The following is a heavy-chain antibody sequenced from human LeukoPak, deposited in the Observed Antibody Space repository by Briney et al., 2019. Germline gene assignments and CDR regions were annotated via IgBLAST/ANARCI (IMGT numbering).Heavy chain of an antibody. CDR1: GFTFSSNA. CDR2: ISYDGSNK. V-gene: IGHV3-30-3*01. J-gene: IGHJ6*02. Sequence: PGRSLRLSCAASGFTFSSNAMHWVRQAPGKGLEWVAVISYDGSNKYYADSVKGRFTISRDNSKNTLYLQMNSLRAEDTAAYYCARYDCSSTSCYGMDVWGQGTTVTVSS. D-gene: IGHD2-2*01. CDR3: ARYDCSSTSCYGMDV.